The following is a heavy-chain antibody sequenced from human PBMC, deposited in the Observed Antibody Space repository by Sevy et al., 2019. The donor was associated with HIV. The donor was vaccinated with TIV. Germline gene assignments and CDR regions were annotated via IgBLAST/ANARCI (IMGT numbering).Heavy chain of an antibody. V-gene: IGHV3-64D*06. CDR2: LSSHNAGST. CDR1: GFIFSNYA. Sequence: ESLKISCSASGFIFSNYAMHWVRQAPGKGLEYVSGLSSHNAGSTYYADSVNGRFTISRDNSKNTLYLQMTSLRTEDTAVYYCVKDRIETILWSKGDWFDPWGQGTLVTVSS. CDR3: VKDRIETILWSKGDWFDP. J-gene: IGHJ5*02. D-gene: IGHD3-9*01.